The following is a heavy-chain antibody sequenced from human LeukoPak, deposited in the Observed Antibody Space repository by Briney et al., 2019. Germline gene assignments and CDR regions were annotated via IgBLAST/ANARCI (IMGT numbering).Heavy chain of an antibody. CDR2: ISYDGSNK. J-gene: IGHJ4*02. Sequence: GRSLRLSCAASGFTFSSYGMHWVRQAPGKGLEWVAVISYDGSNKYYADSVKGRFTISRDNSKNTLYLQMNSLRAEDTAVYYCARDPRWRRWLDYWGQGTLVTVSS. CDR1: GFTFSSYG. D-gene: IGHD4-23*01. V-gene: IGHV3-30*03. CDR3: ARDPRWRRWLDY.